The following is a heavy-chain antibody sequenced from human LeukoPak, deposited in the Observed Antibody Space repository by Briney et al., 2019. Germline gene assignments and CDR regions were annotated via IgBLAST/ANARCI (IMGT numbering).Heavy chain of an antibody. CDR2: ISWNSGSI. CDR1: GGSISSGGYS. Sequence: LSLTCAVSGGSISSGGYSWSWIRQPPGKGLEWVSGISWNSGSIGYADSVKGRFTISRDNAKNSLYLQMNSLRAEDTALYYCAKDRGNYVFDYWGQGTLVTVSS. CDR3: AKDRGNYVFDY. V-gene: IGHV3-9*01. D-gene: IGHD4-11*01. J-gene: IGHJ4*02.